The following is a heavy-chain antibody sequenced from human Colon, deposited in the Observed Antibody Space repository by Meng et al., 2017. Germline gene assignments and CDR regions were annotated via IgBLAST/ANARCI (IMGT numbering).Heavy chain of an antibody. CDR1: GFTFDTYA. V-gene: IGHV3-23*04. D-gene: IGHD3-10*01. J-gene: IGHJ4*02. CDR2: IGASGATT. CDR3: ARVFGTYYFDC. Sequence: EVRVVGSGGRFVQPGGSRRLSCAASGFTFDTYAMRWVRQAPGKGLEWVSAIGASGATTYYADSVKGRFTISRDNSKSTVYLQMNGLRAEDTAVYYCARVFGTYYFDCWGQGTLVTVSS.